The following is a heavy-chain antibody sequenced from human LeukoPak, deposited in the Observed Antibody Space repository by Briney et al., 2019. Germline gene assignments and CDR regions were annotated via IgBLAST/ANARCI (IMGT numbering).Heavy chain of an antibody. V-gene: IGHV4-39*01. J-gene: IGHJ2*01. CDR1: GASISSSDSY. D-gene: IGHD3-22*01. CDR3: ARQQYYYDSSGYRAPGRWYFDL. CDR2: IYRSGST. Sequence: SETLSLTCTVSGASISSSDSYWSWLRQSPGKGLEWIGSIYRSGSTSYNPSLQSRVTVSVDTSKNQFSLKLSSVTAADTAVYYCARQQYYYDSSGYRAPGRWYFDLWGRGTLVTVSS.